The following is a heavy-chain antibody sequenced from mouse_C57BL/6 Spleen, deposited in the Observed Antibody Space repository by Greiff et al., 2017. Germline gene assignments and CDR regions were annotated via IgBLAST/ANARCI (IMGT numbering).Heavy chain of an antibody. CDR1: GYSFTGYF. CDR2: INPYNGDT. D-gene: IGHD2-4*01. CDR3: AREEAIYYDFYYAMDY. J-gene: IGHJ4*01. V-gene: IGHV1-20*01. Sequence: EVQLQQSGPELVKPGDSVKISCKASGYSFTGYFMNWVMQSHGKSLEWIGRINPYNGDTFYNQKFKGKATLTVDKSSSTAHMELRSLTSEDSAVYYWAREEAIYYDFYYAMDYWGQGTSVTVSS.